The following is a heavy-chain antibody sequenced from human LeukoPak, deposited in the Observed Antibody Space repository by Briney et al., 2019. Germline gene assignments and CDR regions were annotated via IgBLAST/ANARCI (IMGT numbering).Heavy chain of an antibody. CDR1: GYSFTSYW. D-gene: IGHD3-22*01. CDR3: ARQGRYDSSGYSLGAFDI. CDR2: IDPSDSYT. Sequence: GESLKISCKGSGYSFTSYWISWVRQMPGKGLEWMGRIDPSDSYTNYSPSFQVHVTISADKSISTAYLQWSSLKASDTAMYYCARQGRYDSSGYSLGAFDIWGQGTMVTVSS. J-gene: IGHJ3*02. V-gene: IGHV5-10-1*01.